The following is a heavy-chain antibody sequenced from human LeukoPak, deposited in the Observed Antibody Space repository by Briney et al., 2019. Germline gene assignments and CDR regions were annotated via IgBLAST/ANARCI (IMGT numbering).Heavy chain of an antibody. CDR3: ARQLGYCSSTSCYADKVDY. Sequence: PSETLSLTCTVSGASIRNYYWSWIRQPAGKGLEWIWRIVPSGSTYYNPSLKSRVTISVDTSKNQFSLKLSSVTAADTAVYYCARQLGYCSSTSCYADKVDYWGQGTLVTVSS. CDR1: GASIRNYY. J-gene: IGHJ4*02. V-gene: IGHV4-4*07. D-gene: IGHD2-2*01. CDR2: IVPSGST.